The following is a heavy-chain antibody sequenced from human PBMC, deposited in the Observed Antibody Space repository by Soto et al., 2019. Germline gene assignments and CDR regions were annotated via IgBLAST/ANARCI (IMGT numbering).Heavy chain of an antibody. J-gene: IGHJ4*02. D-gene: IGHD3-22*01. CDR3: ARQIYDSDTGPNFQYYFDS. Sequence: GESLKISCKGSGYSFAGYWITWVRQKPGEGLEWMGRIDPSDSQTYYSPSFRGHVTISVTKSITTVFLQWSSLRASDTAMYYCARQIYDSDTGPNFQYYFDSWGQGTPVTVSS. V-gene: IGHV5-10-1*01. CDR2: IDPSDSQT. CDR1: GYSFAGYW.